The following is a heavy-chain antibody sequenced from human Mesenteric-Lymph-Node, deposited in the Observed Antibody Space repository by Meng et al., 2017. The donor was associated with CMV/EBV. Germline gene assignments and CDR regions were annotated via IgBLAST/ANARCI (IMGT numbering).Heavy chain of an antibody. CDR1: GFSFSSYG. D-gene: IGHD6-13*01. V-gene: IGHV3-30*03. Sequence: LSLTCAAAGFSFSSYGMHWVRQAPGKGLEWVAVISYDGRNEYLADSVKGRFTISRDNSKNTLYLQMNSLRAEDTAIYYCARRRVAAADYYYYPMDVWGQGTTVTVSS. CDR2: ISYDGRNE. J-gene: IGHJ6*02. CDR3: ARRRVAAADYYYYPMDV.